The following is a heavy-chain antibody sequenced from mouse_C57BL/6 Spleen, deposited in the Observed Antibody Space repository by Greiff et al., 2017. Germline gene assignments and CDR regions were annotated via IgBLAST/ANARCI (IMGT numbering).Heavy chain of an antibody. D-gene: IGHD1-1*01. CDR1: GFTFTDYY. Sequence: EVNVVESGGGLVQPGGSLSLSCAASGFTFTDYYMSWVRQPPGKALEWLGFIRNKANGYTTEYSASVKGRFTISRDNSQSILYLQMNALRAEDSATYYCARGSSDYYAMDYWGQGTSVTVSS. CDR2: IRNKANGYTT. V-gene: IGHV7-3*01. CDR3: ARGSSDYYAMDY. J-gene: IGHJ4*01.